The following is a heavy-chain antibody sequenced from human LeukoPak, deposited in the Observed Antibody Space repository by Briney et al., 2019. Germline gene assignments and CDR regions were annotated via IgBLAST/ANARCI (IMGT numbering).Heavy chain of an antibody. Sequence: GGSLRPSCAASGFTFSSYSMNWVRQAPGKGLEWVSFISSSSSTIYYADSVKGRFTISRDNAKNSLYLQMNSLRAEDTAVYYCARAGGALDYWGQGTLVTVSS. V-gene: IGHV3-48*01. CDR3: ARAGGALDY. CDR1: GFTFSSYS. CDR2: ISSSSSTI. D-gene: IGHD3-16*01. J-gene: IGHJ4*02.